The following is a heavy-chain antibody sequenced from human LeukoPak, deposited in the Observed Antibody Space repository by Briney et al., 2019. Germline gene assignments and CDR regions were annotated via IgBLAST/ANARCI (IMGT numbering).Heavy chain of an antibody. CDR3: ARDPRHCSSTSCSGDYYYGMDV. CDR1: GGSVSSSSYY. Sequence: ASETLSLTCSVAGGSVSSSSYYWGWIRQPPGKGLEWIGRIYYSGSTYYNPSLKSRVTISVDTSKNRFSLKRSSVNAADTAVYYCARDPRHCSSTSCSGDYYYGMDVWGQGTTVTVSS. V-gene: IGHV4-39*02. CDR2: IYYSGST. J-gene: IGHJ6*02. D-gene: IGHD2-2*01.